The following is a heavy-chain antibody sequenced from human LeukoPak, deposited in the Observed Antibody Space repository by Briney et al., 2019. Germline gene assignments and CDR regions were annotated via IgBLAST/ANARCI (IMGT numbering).Heavy chain of an antibody. V-gene: IGHV3-74*01. J-gene: IGHJ5*02. D-gene: IGHD3-16*01. CDR3: ARDRALSGPGGLKFDP. CDR2: INDAGSAT. CDR1: GFTFSAYW. Sequence: GGSLRLSCAASGFTFSAYWMHWVRQAPGKGLEWVSRINDAGSATNYVDSVKGRFTISRDNAQNTLYLQMNSLRVDDTAIYYCARDRALSGPGGLKFDPWGQGTLVTVSS.